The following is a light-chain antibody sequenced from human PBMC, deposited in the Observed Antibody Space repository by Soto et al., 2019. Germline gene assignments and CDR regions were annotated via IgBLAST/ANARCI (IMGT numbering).Light chain of an antibody. CDR2: GAS. V-gene: IGKV3-20*01. Sequence: EIVLTQSPGTLSLSPGERATLSCRASQSVSSSYLAWYQQKPGQAPRLLIYGASSRATGIPDRFSGSGSGTDFTLTISRLEPEAFAVYYCHQYASSPVYTFGQGNKLEIK. CDR3: HQYASSPVYT. J-gene: IGKJ2*01. CDR1: QSVSSSY.